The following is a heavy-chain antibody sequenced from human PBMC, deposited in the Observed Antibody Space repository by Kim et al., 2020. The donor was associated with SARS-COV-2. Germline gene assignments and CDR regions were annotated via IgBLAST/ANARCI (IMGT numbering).Heavy chain of an antibody. CDR3: ARGSGNYGFDS. D-gene: IGHD3-22*01. V-gene: IGHV3-74*01. J-gene: IGHJ4*02. CDR2: INADRSVI. Sequence: GGSLRLSCAASGFTFSSHWMHWVRQVPGKGPVWVSRINADRSVIEYAASVKGRFTISRDNAKSTLDLQMNSLRPEHTAVYYCARGSGNYGFDSWGQGILV. CDR1: GFTFSSHW.